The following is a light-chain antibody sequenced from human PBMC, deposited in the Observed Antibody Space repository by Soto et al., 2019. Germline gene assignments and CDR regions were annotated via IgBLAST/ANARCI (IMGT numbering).Light chain of an antibody. CDR1: QNVNNNY. CDR3: QQFGSTPLT. CDR2: SVS. Sequence: EIVLTQSPGTLSSSPGERATLSCRASQNVNNNYIAWYQQKPGLAPRLLIYSVSRRATGVPDRFSGSGYGADFTLTITGLEPEDFAVYFCQQFGSTPLTFGGGTKLEI. J-gene: IGKJ4*01. V-gene: IGKV3-20*01.